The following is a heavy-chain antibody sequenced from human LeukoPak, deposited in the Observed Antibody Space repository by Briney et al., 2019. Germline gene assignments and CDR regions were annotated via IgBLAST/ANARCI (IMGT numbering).Heavy chain of an antibody. V-gene: IGHV3-48*03. CDR3: ARGSIAAPASY. D-gene: IGHD6-6*01. Sequence: TGGSLRLSCAASGFTFSSYAMNWVRRAPGKGLEWVSYISSSGSTIYYADSVKGRFTISRDNAKNSLYLQMNSLRAEDTAVYYCARGSIAAPASYWGQGTLVTVSS. CDR1: GFTFSSYA. CDR2: ISSSGSTI. J-gene: IGHJ4*02.